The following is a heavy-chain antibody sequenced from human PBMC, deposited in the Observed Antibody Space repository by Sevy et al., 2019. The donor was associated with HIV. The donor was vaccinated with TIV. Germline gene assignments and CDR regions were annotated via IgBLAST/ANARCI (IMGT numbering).Heavy chain of an antibody. CDR3: ARDLPPSATTVAHFDY. V-gene: IGHV3-48*03. CDR2: ITNSGSTI. CDR1: GFTFSSYE. J-gene: IGHJ4*02. Sequence: GGSLRFSCTASGFTFSSYEMNWVRQAPGKGLEWVSYITNSGSTIYYSDSVKGRFTISRDNARNSLYLQMNSLRAEDTAVYYCARDLPPSATTVAHFDYWGRGTLVTVSS. D-gene: IGHD4-17*01.